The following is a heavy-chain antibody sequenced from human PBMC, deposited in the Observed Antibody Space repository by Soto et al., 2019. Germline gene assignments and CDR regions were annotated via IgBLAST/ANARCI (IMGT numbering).Heavy chain of an antibody. CDR3: AKEAAAGHFDN. D-gene: IGHD6-13*01. CDR1: GFTFDDYA. Sequence: SLRLSCAASGFTFDDYAMHWVRQAPGKGLEWVSGISWNSGGVGYADSVKGRFTISRDNAKNSLYLQMNSLRDEDTALYYCAKEAAAGHFDNWGQGTLVTVSS. V-gene: IGHV3-9*01. J-gene: IGHJ4*02. CDR2: ISWNSGGV.